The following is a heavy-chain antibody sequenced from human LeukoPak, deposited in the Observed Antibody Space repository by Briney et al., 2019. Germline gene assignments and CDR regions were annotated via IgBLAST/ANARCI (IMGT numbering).Heavy chain of an antibody. V-gene: IGHV4-59*08. D-gene: IGHD3-22*01. J-gene: IGHJ5*02. Sequence: SETLSLTCTVAGCSISSYYWSWIRQPPGKGLEWVGYIYYSGSTNYNPSLKSRVTISLDTSKNQFSLKLNSVTAADTAVYYCARVLGYYDSSAYYWVGWFDPWGQGTLVTVSS. CDR1: GCSISSYY. CDR3: ARVLGYYDSSAYYWVGWFDP. CDR2: IYYSGST.